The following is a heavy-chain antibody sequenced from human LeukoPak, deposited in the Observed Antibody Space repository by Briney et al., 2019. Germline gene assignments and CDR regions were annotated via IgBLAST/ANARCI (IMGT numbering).Heavy chain of an antibody. CDR2: IHYSGST. CDR1: GGSISSYY. D-gene: IGHD6-19*01. CDR3: ARHEPYRVPVAGTYYSYPMDV. J-gene: IGHJ6*02. V-gene: IGHV4-59*08. Sequence: PSETLSLICSVSGGSISSYYWSRIRQPPGKGLEWIAYIHYSGSTNYNPSLKSRLTISVDTSKNQFSLKLTSVTAADTAVYYCARHEPYRVPVAGTYYSYPMDVWGQGTTVTVSS.